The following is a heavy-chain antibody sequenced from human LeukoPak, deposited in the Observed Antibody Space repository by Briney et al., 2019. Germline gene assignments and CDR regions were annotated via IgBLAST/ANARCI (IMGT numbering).Heavy chain of an antibody. Sequence: GGSLRLSCTASGFTFSTYWINWVRHSPGKGLVWVALINGDGSTTTHADSVKGRFTISRDNAKNTAYLQMNSLRDEDTAVYFCARDYAGSPDYWGQGTLVTVSA. J-gene: IGHJ4*02. CDR1: GFTFSTYW. CDR3: ARDYAGSPDY. V-gene: IGHV3-74*03. CDR2: INGDGSTT. D-gene: IGHD3-10*01.